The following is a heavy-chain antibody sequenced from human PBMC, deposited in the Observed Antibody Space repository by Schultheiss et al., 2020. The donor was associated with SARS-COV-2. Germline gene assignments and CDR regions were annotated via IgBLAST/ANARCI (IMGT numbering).Heavy chain of an antibody. Sequence: GESLKISCKASGYTFTSYDINWVRQATGQGLEWMGWMNPNSGNTGYAQKFQGRVTMTRNTSISTAYMELRSLRSDDTAVYYCASSGSYYDVDYFDYWGQGTLVTVSS. V-gene: IGHV1-8*01. J-gene: IGHJ4*02. CDR2: MNPNSGNT. CDR3: ASSGSYYDVDYFDY. CDR1: GYTFTSYD. D-gene: IGHD1-26*01.